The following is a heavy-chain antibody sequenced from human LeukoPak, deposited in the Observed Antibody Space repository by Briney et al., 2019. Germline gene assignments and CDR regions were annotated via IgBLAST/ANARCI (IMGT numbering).Heavy chain of an antibody. CDR1: GFTFSNYA. Sequence: GGSLRLSCVVSGFTFSNYAMSWVRQAPGKGLEWVSGISGSGGSIYYADSVKGRFTVSRDNSRNTLYLQMNSLRAEDTAVYYCARDLGAAGPPDGMDVWGQGTTVTVSS. CDR2: ISGSGGSI. J-gene: IGHJ6*02. D-gene: IGHD6-13*01. CDR3: ARDLGAAGPPDGMDV. V-gene: IGHV3-23*01.